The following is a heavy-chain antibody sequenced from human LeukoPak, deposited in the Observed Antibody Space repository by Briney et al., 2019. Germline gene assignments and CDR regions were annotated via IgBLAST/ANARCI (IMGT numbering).Heavy chain of an antibody. CDR1: GFSFNSHW. CDR2: INTDGRTT. J-gene: IGHJ4*02. D-gene: IGHD3-16*01. Sequence: GGSLRLSCAASGFSFNSHWMHWVRQVPGKGPVWVSRINTDGRTTDYADSVKGRFTISRDNAKNTLYLQMNSLRAEDTAVYYCARELRTFDSWGQGTLVTVSS. CDR3: ARELRTFDS. V-gene: IGHV3-74*01.